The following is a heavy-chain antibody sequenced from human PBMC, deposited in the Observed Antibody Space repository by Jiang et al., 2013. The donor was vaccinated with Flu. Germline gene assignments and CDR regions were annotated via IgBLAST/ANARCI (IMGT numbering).Heavy chain of an antibody. Sequence: GAEVKKPGESLRISCKGSGYSFTSYWISWVRQMPGKGLEWMGRIDPSDSYTNYSPSFQGHVTISADKSISTAYLQWSSLKASDTAMYYCARSLTYYYDSSGYFDYWGQGTLVTVSS. D-gene: IGHD3-22*01. CDR1: GYSFTSYW. J-gene: IGHJ4*02. CDR2: IDPSDSYT. CDR3: ARSLTYYYDSSGYFDY. V-gene: IGHV5-10-1*01.